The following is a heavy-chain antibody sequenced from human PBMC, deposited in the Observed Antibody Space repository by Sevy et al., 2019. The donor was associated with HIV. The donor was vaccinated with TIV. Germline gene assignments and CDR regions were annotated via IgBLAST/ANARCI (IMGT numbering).Heavy chain of an antibody. CDR2: ISQGGSEE. Sequence: GGSLSLSCAASGFTFSSSSMTWVRQAPGKGLEWVATISQGGSEEYYVDSVKGRFTISRDNAKNSLYLQMNSLSAVYTAVYFCARFVSLGYWRQGTLVTVSS. D-gene: IGHD6-13*01. CDR1: GFTFSSSS. J-gene: IGHJ4*02. V-gene: IGHV3-7*01. CDR3: ARFVSLGY.